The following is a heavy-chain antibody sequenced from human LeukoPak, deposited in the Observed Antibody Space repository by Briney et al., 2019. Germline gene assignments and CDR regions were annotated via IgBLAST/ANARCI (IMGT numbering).Heavy chain of an antibody. CDR2: ISGSGSST. V-gene: IGHV3-23*01. CDR3: AKSCNSGNCYYNY. CDR1: GFTFSSYA. J-gene: IGHJ4*02. D-gene: IGHD2/OR15-2a*01. Sequence: GGSLRLSCAASGFTFSSYAMSWVRQAPEKGLEWVSGISGSGSSTYYADSVKGRFTISRDNSENTLSLQMNSLRADDTAIYYCAKSCNSGNCYYNYWGQGTLVTVSS.